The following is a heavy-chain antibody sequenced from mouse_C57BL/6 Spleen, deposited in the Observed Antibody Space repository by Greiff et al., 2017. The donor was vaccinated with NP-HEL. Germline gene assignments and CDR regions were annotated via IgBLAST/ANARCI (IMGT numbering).Heavy chain of an antibody. D-gene: IGHD2-5*01. CDR3: TRAYSNYWYFDV. V-gene: IGHV5-9-1*02. Sequence: EVKLVESGEGLVKPGGSLKLSCAASGFTFSSYAMSWVRQTPEKRLEWVAYISSGGDYIYYADTVKGRFTISRDNARNTLYLQMSSLKSEDTAMYYCTRAYSNYWYFDVWGTGTTVTVSS. CDR1: GFTFSSYA. CDR2: ISSGGDYI. J-gene: IGHJ1*03.